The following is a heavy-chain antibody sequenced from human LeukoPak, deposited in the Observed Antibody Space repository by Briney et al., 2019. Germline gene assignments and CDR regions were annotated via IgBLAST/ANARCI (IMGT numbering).Heavy chain of an antibody. CDR1: GYSFTAYY. J-gene: IGHJ4*02. Sequence: ASVKVSCKASGYSFTAYYMHWVRQAPGQGLEWMGRINPNSGRTNYAQKFQGRVTMTRDTSITTAYMELNSLRSDDTAVYYCARLTATNIEFDYWGQGTLVTVSS. V-gene: IGHV1-2*06. CDR2: INPNSGRT. CDR3: ARLTATNIEFDY. D-gene: IGHD1-26*01.